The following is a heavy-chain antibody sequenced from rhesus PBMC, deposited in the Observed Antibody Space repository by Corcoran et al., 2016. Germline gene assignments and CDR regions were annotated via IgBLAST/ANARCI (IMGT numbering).Heavy chain of an antibody. Sequence: QVQLQQWGEGLVKPSETLSLTCAVYGGSISGYYYWSWIRQPTGKGREWIGSIYGNSAHTNYNPSLKLRVTISKDPSKHQFSLELSSVTAADTAVYCCASGAYCSGGVCPSYGLDSWGQGVVVTVSS. CDR2: IYGNSAHT. CDR1: GGSISGYYY. D-gene: IGHD2-39*02. V-gene: IGHV4-73*01. CDR3: ASGAYCSGGVCPSYGLDS. J-gene: IGHJ6*01.